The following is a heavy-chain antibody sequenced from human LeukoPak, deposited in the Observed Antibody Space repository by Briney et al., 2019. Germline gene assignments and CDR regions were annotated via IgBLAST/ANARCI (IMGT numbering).Heavy chain of an antibody. CDR3: ARVLMVRGVIIAPNFDY. J-gene: IGHJ4*02. Sequence: ASVKVSCKASGYTFTSYGISWVRHAPGQGLELMGWISTYNGNTNYPQNLQGRVTMTTDTSTNTAYMELRSLRSDYTAVYYCARVLMVRGVIIAPNFDYWGQGTLVTVSS. CDR2: ISTYNGNT. CDR1: GYTFTSYG. D-gene: IGHD3-10*01. V-gene: IGHV1-18*01.